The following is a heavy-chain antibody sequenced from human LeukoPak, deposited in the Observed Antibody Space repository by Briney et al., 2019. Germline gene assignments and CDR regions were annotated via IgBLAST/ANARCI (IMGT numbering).Heavy chain of an antibody. CDR3: ARDEPIVVVPAALLDY. V-gene: IGHV1-2*02. D-gene: IGHD2-2*01. J-gene: IGHJ4*02. CDR2: INPNSGGT. CDR1: GYTFTGYY. Sequence: ASVKVSCKASGYTFTGYYMHLVRQAPGQGLEWMGWINPNSGGTNYAQKFQGRVTMTRDTSISTAYMELSRLRSDDTAVYYCARDEPIVVVPAALLDYWGQGTLVTVSS.